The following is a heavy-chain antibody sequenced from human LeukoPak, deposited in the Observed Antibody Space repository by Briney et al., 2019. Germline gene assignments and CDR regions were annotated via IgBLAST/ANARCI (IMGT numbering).Heavy chain of an antibody. CDR2: IYYSGST. D-gene: IGHD5-18*01. CDR1: GGSISSGGYY. V-gene: IGHV4-31*03. J-gene: IGHJ4*02. Sequence: PSETLSLTCTVSGGSISSGGYYWSWIRQHPGKGQEWIGYIYYSGSTYYNPSLKSRVTISVDTSKNQFSLKLSSVTAADTAVYYCARSIQLWLGAFDYWGQGTLVTVSS. CDR3: ARSIQLWLGAFDY.